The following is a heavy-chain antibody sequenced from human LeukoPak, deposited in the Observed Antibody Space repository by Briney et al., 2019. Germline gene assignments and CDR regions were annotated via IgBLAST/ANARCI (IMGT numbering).Heavy chain of an antibody. CDR2: IYHSGNT. V-gene: IGHV4-38-2*02. CDR3: ARVRPGVLRKAFDI. Sequence: PSETLSLTCTVSGYSISSGYFWGWIRQPPGKGLEWIGSIYHSGNTYYNPSLKSRVTISVDTSKNQFSLKLSSVTAADTAVYYCARVRPGVLRKAFDIWGQGTMVTVSS. CDR1: GYSISSGYF. D-gene: IGHD5/OR15-5a*01. J-gene: IGHJ3*02.